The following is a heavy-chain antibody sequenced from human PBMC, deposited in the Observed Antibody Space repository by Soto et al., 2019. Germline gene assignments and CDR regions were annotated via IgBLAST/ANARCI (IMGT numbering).Heavy chain of an antibody. D-gene: IGHD2-2*01. CDR1: GYTFTSYY. Sequence: QVQLVQSGAEVKKPGASVKVSCKASGYTFTSYYMHWVRQAPGQGLEWMGMINPSGGGTTYAQKFHSRIXMTRDTSTSTVYMELSSLRSEDTAVYCARDYCISTSCEGGVWGQGTTVTVSS. CDR2: INPSGGGT. J-gene: IGHJ6*02. CDR3: ARDYCISTSCEGGV. V-gene: IGHV1-46*01.